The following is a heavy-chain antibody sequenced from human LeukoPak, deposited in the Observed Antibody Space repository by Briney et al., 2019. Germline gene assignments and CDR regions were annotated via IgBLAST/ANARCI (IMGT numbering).Heavy chain of an antibody. CDR1: GFSFTTYA. D-gene: IGHD2-15*01. Sequence: GGSQRPSCVASGFSFTTYAFHWVRQAPGKGLEWVAVIWYDGSKQYYADSVKGRFTFSRDDSQNMLYLQMNSLRAEDTAIYYCARDDCSAGSFYLKWFDPWGQGTLVTVSS. CDR3: ARDDCSAGSFYLKWFDP. J-gene: IGHJ5*01. V-gene: IGHV3-33*01. CDR2: IWYDGSKQ.